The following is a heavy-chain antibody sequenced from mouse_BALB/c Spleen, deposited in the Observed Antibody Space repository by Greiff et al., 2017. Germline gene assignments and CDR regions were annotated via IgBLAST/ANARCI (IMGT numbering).Heavy chain of an antibody. V-gene: IGHV1S56*01. Sequence: QVQLQQSGAELVRPGALVKLSCKASGFNIKDYYIHWVKQRPGQGLEWIGWIYPGNVNTKYNEKFKGKATLTADKSSSTAYMQLSSLTSEDSAVYFCARSGLRPWFAYWGQGTLVTVSA. J-gene: IGHJ3*01. D-gene: IGHD2-4*01. CDR3: ARSGLRPWFAY. CDR2: IYPGNVNT. CDR1: GFNIKDYY.